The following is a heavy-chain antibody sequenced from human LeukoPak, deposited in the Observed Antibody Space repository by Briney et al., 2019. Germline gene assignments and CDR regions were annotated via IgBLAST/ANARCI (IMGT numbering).Heavy chain of an antibody. CDR3: ASTNYYDSSGYPADAFDI. CDR1: GGSISSYY. CDR2: IYYSGST. J-gene: IGHJ3*02. V-gene: IGHV4-59*08. D-gene: IGHD3-22*01. Sequence: PSETLSLTCTVSGGSISSYYWSWIRQPPGKGLEWIGYIYYSGSTNYNPSLKSRVTISVDTSKNQFSLKLSSVTAADTAVYYCASTNYYDSSGYPADAFDIWGQGTMVTVSS.